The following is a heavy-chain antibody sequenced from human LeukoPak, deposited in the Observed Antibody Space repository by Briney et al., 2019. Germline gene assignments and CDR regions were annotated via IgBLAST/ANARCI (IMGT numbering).Heavy chain of an antibody. V-gene: IGHV4-59*01. CDR3: ARIFGSGYDFRGAFDI. D-gene: IGHD5-12*01. CDR2: IYYTGST. Sequence: SETLSLTCTVSGGSISTYYWTWIRQPPGKGLEWIGYIYYTGSTNYNPSLKSRVTISVDTSKIQFSLKLSSVTAADTAVYYCARIFGSGYDFRGAFDIWGQGTMVTVSS. J-gene: IGHJ3*02. CDR1: GGSISTYY.